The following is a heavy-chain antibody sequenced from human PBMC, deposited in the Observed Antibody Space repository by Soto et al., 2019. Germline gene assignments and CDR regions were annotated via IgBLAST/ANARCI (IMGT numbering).Heavy chain of an antibody. Sequence: GESLKISCKGSGYRFASYRIAWVRQMPGKGLEWMGIIDPSDSDIRYSPSFQGQVTISADKSISTAYLQWSSLKASGTAIYYCARSFFDKFDYWGHGALVTVSS. CDR2: IDPSDSDI. CDR3: ARSFFDKFDY. CDR1: GYRFASYR. V-gene: IGHV5-51*01. J-gene: IGHJ5*01. D-gene: IGHD3-3*01.